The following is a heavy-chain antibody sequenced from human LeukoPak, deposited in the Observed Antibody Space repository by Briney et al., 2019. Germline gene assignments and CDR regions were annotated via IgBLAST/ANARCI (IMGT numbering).Heavy chain of an antibody. CDR3: AKQRSGRYYFDY. CDR2: IYYSGST. D-gene: IGHD6-19*01. J-gene: IGHJ4*02. Sequence: PSETLSLTCTVSGDSISSSSYYWGWIRQPPGKGLEWIGSIYYSGSTYYNPSLKSRVTISVDTSKNQFSLKLSSVTAADTAVYYCAKQRSGRYYFDYWGQGTLVTVSS. CDR1: GDSISSSSYY. V-gene: IGHV4-39*07.